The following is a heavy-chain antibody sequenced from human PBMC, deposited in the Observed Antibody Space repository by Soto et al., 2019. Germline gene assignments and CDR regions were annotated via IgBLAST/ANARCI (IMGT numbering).Heavy chain of an antibody. CDR2: VYYTETT. V-gene: IGHV4-39*01. Sequence: PSETLSLTCGLSGGSINSSDHFWGWIRQTPGKGLEWIGSVYYTETTYYNPSLKSPVTISVETSRNTFSLKVNSVTAADTGIYYCTRQRVLSTNMFITSFDPWGQGTLVTVSS. CDR3: TRQRVLSTNMFITSFDP. J-gene: IGHJ5*02. D-gene: IGHD3-10*02. CDR1: GGSINSSDHF.